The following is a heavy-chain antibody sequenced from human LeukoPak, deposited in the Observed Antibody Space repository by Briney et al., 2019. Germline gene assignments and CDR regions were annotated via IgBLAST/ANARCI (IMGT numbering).Heavy chain of an antibody. CDR3: ARDLSSSGTYYFDY. J-gene: IGHJ4*02. CDR1: GFTFSSYS. V-gene: IGHV3-21*01. D-gene: IGHD6-13*01. CDR2: ISSSSSYI. Sequence: GGSLRLSCAASGFTFSSYSMNWVRQAPGKGLEWDSSISSSSSYIYYADSVKGRFTISRDNAKNSLYLQMNSLRAEDTAVYYCARDLSSSGTYYFDYWGQGTLVTVSS.